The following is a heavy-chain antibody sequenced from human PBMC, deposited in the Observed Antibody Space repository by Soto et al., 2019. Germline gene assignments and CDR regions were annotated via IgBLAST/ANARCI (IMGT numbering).Heavy chain of an antibody. V-gene: IGHV4-4*02. Sequence: QVQLQGSGPGLVKPSGTLSLTCAVSGDSVTSNVWWSWVRQPPGKGLEWIGEAYHNGLTDYNPSLKSRVTMSVDTSKNEFSLKLTSLTAADTAIYYCARDAAVPGESDRFDYWGQGILVTVSS. D-gene: IGHD6-19*01. CDR2: AYHNGLT. CDR3: ARDAAVPGESDRFDY. J-gene: IGHJ4*02. CDR1: GDSVTSNVW.